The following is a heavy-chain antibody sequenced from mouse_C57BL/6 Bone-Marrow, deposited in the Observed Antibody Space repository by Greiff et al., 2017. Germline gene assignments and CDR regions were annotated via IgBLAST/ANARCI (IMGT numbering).Heavy chain of an antibody. CDR3: ARGGYYYGSSYVGVFDV. Sequence: VQLKESGPELVKPGASVKMSCKASGYTFTDYNMHWVKQSHGKSLEWIGYINPNNGGTSYNQKFKGKATLTVNKSSSTTYMELRSLTSEDSAVYYCARGGYYYGSSYVGVFDVWGTGTTVTVSS. CDR1: GYTFTDYN. J-gene: IGHJ1*03. CDR2: INPNNGGT. D-gene: IGHD1-1*01. V-gene: IGHV1-22*01.